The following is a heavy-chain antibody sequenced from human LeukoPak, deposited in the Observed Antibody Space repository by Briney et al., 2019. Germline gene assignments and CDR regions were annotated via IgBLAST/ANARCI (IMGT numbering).Heavy chain of an antibody. CDR1: GFTFSSYA. CDR3: AKTNYDILTGYQDDAFDI. J-gene: IGHJ3*02. Sequence: PGGSLRLSCAASGFTFSSYAMSWVRQAPGKGLEWASAISGSGGSTYYADSVKGRFTISRDNSKNTLYLQMNSLRAEDTAVYYCAKTNYDILTGYQDDAFDIWGQGTMVTVSS. D-gene: IGHD3-9*01. V-gene: IGHV3-23*01. CDR2: ISGSGGST.